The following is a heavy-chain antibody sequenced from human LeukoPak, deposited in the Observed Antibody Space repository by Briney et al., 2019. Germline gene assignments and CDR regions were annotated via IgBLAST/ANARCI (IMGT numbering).Heavy chain of an antibody. CDR1: GYTFTGYY. D-gene: IGHD3-22*01. V-gene: IGHV1-2*02. CDR3: ARVVSYYDSSGYYPLGY. CDR2: INPNSGGT. J-gene: IGHJ4*02. Sequence: ASVKVSCKASGYTFTGYYMHWVRQAPGQGLEWMGWINPNSGGTDYAQKFQGRVTMTRDTSISTAYMELSRLRSDDTAVYYCARVVSYYDSSGYYPLGYWGQGSLVTVSS.